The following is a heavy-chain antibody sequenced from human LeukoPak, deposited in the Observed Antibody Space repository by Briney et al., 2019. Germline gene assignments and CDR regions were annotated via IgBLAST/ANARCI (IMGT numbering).Heavy chain of an antibody. CDR3: ARTIVVPAALGDWFDP. D-gene: IGHD2-2*01. Sequence: SVKVSCKASGGTFSSYTISWVRQAPGQGLEWMGRIIPILGIANYAQKFQGRVTITADKSTSTAYMELSSLRSEDTAVYYCARTIVVPAALGDWFDPWGQGTLVTFSS. CDR1: GGTFSSYT. CDR2: IIPILGIA. J-gene: IGHJ5*02. V-gene: IGHV1-69*02.